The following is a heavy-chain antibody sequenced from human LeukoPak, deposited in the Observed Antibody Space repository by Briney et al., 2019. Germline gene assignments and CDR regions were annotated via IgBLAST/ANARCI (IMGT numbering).Heavy chain of an antibody. D-gene: IGHD3-10*01. CDR2: ISTSGNT. Sequence: SETLSLTCTVSGGSISTDYWRWIRQPAGKGLEWIGRISTSGNTNYNPSLKSRVTMSVDTSRNQFSLRLSSVTAADTAVYFCAIMGTGSSWGQGALVTVSS. CDR1: GGSISTDY. J-gene: IGHJ5*02. V-gene: IGHV4-4*07. CDR3: AIMGTGSS.